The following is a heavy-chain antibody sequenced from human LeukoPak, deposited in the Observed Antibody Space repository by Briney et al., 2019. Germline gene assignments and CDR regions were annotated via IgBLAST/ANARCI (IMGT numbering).Heavy chain of an antibody. CDR1: GGTFSSYT. J-gene: IGHJ4*02. D-gene: IGHD3-22*01. CDR2: IIPILGIA. Sequence: LVKVSCKASGGTFSSYTISWVRQAPGQELEWMGRIIPILGIANYAQKFQGRVTITADKSASTAYMELSSLRSEDTAVYYCARDPSHDSSGYYLDYWGQGTLVTVSS. V-gene: IGHV1-69*04. CDR3: ARDPSHDSSGYYLDY.